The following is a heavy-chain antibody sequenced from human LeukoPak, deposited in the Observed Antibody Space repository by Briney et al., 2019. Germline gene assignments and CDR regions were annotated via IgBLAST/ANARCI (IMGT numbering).Heavy chain of an antibody. CDR3: ARGRGAVAGTSFFDY. D-gene: IGHD6-19*01. CDR1: GGSFSGYY. J-gene: IGHJ4*02. CDR2: INHSGST. V-gene: IGHV4-34*01. Sequence: SETLSLTCAVYGGSFSGYYWSWIRQPPGKGLEWMGEINHSGSTNYNPSLKSRVTISVDTSKNQFSLKLSSVTAADTAVYYCARGRGAVAGTSFFDYWGQGTLVTVSS.